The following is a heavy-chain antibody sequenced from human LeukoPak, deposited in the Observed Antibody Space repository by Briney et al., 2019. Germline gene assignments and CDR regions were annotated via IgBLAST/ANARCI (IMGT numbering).Heavy chain of an antibody. CDR3: ARVYDSSGYYYRIDAFDI. CDR1: GGTFSSYA. CDR2: IIPILGIA. J-gene: IGHJ3*02. D-gene: IGHD3-22*01. Sequence: GASVKVSCKASGGTFSSYAISWVRQAPGQGLEWMGRIIPILGIANYAQKFQGRVTITADKSTSTAYMELRSLRSDDTAVYYCARVYDSSGYYYRIDAFDIWGQGTMVTVSS. V-gene: IGHV1-69*04.